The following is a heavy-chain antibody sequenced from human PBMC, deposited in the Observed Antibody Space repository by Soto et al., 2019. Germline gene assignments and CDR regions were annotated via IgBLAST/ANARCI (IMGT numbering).Heavy chain of an antibody. Sequence: ASVKVSCKASGYTFTGYYMHWVRQAPGQGLEWMGWINPNSGGTNYAQKFQGWVTMTRDTSISTAYMELSRLRSDDTAVYYCARDLKNGIAANNYYYYGMDVWGQGTTVTVSS. D-gene: IGHD6-13*01. J-gene: IGHJ6*02. CDR2: INPNSGGT. CDR3: ARDLKNGIAANNYYYYGMDV. V-gene: IGHV1-2*04. CDR1: GYTFTGYY.